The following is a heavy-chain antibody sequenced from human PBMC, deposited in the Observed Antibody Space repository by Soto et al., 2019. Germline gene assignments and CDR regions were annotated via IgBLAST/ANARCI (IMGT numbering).Heavy chain of an antibody. D-gene: IGHD3-16*02. CDR2: VSYSGST. Sequence: SETVSLTCTVSGGSISSRGYYGGWIRQPPGKGLEWIGSVSYSGSTYYNASFRSRATVSVDTSKNQFSLKLNSLTAADTAVYYCARGFDYIWGSNRHCYFDHWGKGALVTVSS. V-gene: IGHV4-39*01. CDR1: GGSISSRGYY. J-gene: IGHJ4*02. CDR3: ARGFDYIWGSNRHCYFDH.